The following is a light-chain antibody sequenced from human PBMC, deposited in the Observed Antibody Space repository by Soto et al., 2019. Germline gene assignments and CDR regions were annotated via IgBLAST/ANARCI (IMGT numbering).Light chain of an antibody. J-gene: IGLJ1*01. CDR3: QSYDSSLSGYV. CDR2: GDS. V-gene: IGLV1-40*01. CDR1: SSNIGAGYD. Sequence: QAVVTQPPSVSGAPGQRVTISCTGSSSNIGAGYDVHWYQQLPGTAPKLLIYGDSNRPSGVPDRFSGSNSGTSASPAITGLQAEDEADYYCQSYDSSLSGYVFGTGTKLTVL.